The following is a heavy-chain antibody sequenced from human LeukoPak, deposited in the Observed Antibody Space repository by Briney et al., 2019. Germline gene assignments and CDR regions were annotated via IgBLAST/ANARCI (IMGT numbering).Heavy chain of an antibody. CDR2: ISYDGSNH. D-gene: IGHD3-10*01. J-gene: IGHJ4*02. Sequence: GRSLRLSCAASGFTFSSYGMHWVRQAPGKGLEWVAVISYDGSNHYYADSAKGRFTISRDNSKNTLYLELNSLRVEDTAVYYCAKDRKWSYYGFDYWGQGTLVTVSS. V-gene: IGHV3-30*18. CDR3: AKDRKWSYYGFDY. CDR1: GFTFSSYG.